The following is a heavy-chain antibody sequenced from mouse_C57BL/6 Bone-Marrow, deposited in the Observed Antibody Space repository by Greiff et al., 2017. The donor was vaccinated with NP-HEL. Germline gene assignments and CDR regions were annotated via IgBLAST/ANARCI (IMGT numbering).Heavy chain of an antibody. Sequence: QVQLQQSGAELARPGASVKLSCKASGYTFTSYGISWVKQRTGQGLECIVAIYPRSGNTYYNETFKGKATLTADKSSSTAYMELRSLTSEDSAVYFCARTHFDYWGQGTTLTVSS. CDR3: ARTHFDY. CDR1: GYTFTSYG. V-gene: IGHV1-81*01. CDR2: IYPRSGNT. J-gene: IGHJ2*01.